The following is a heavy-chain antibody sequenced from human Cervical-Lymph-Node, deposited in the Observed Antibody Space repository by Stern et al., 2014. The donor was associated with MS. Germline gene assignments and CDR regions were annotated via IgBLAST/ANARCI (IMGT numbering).Heavy chain of an antibody. D-gene: IGHD3-22*01. J-gene: IGHJ5*02. CDR3: AHSPPRRYYYDNSGLFDP. Sequence: QITLKESGPTLVKPTQTLTLTCTFSGFSLSAGGVGVGWIRQPPGKALEWLAFIYLDDDKSYSPSLKSRLTITKDTSKNQVVLTMTNMDPVDTATYYCAHSPPRRYYYDNSGLFDPWGQGTLVSVSS. V-gene: IGHV2-5*02. CDR2: IYLDDDK. CDR1: GFSLSAGGVG.